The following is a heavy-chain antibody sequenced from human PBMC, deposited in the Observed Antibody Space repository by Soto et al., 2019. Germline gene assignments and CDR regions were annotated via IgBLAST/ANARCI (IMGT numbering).Heavy chain of an antibody. Sequence: SETLSLTCTVSGASISGFYWSWIRKSAGKGLEWIGRIDATGTTDYNPSLKSRVMMSVDTSKKQFSLKLRSVTAADTAVYYCVRDGTKTLRDWFDPWGQGISVTV. V-gene: IGHV4-4*07. CDR1: GASISGFY. D-gene: IGHD1-1*01. CDR3: VRDGTKTLRDWFDP. J-gene: IGHJ5*02. CDR2: IDATGTT.